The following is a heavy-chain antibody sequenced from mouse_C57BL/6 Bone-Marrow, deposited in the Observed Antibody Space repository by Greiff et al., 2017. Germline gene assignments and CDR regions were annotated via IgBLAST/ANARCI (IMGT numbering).Heavy chain of an antibody. CDR1: GYTFTDYY. D-gene: IGHD1-1*01. CDR2: INPYNGGT. V-gene: IGHV1-19*01. CDR3: ARDYYGSSYWYFDG. J-gene: IGHJ1*03. Sequence: VQLQQSGPVLVKPGASVKMSCKASGYTFTDYYMNWVKQSHGKSLEWIGAINPYNGGTSYNQKFKGKATLTVDKSSSTAYMELNSLTSEDSAVYYCARDYYGSSYWYFDGWGTGTTVTVSS.